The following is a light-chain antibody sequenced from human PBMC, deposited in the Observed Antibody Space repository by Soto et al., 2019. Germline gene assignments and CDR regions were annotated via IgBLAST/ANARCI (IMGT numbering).Light chain of an antibody. V-gene: IGKV3-20*01. CDR3: QQYGSSPT. Sequence: EIVLTQSPGTLSLSPGERATLSCRSSQSVSSSYLAWYQQKPGQAPRLLISDVSSRAAGISDMFSGSGSGTDFTLTISRQEPEDVAVYYCQQYGSSPTFGQGTKVEIK. J-gene: IGKJ1*01. CDR1: QSVSSSY. CDR2: DVS.